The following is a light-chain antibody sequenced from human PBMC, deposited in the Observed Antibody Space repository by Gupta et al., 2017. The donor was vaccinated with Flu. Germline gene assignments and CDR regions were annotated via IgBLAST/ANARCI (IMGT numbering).Light chain of an antibody. CDR1: QSLLHSNGYNY. J-gene: IGKJ3*01. Sequence: DIVMTQSPLSLPVTPGEPASISCRSSQSLLHSNGYNYLDWYLQKPGQSPQLLIYLGSNRASGVPDRFSGSGSGTDFTLKISRGEAEDVGVYYCMQALQTPLTFGPGTXVDIK. V-gene: IGKV2-28*01. CDR2: LGS. CDR3: MQALQTPLT.